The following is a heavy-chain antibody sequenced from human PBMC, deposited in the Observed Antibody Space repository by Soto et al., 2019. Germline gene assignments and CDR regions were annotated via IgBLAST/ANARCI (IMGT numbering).Heavy chain of an antibody. CDR2: ISWDGGST. CDR1: GFTFDDYT. CDR3: AKDSGTIFGVVIIVGYFDY. V-gene: IGHV3-43*01. D-gene: IGHD3-3*01. J-gene: IGHJ4*02. Sequence: GGSLRLSCAASGFTFDDYTMHWVRQAPGKGLEWVSLISWDGGSTYYADSVKGRFTISRDNSKNSMYLQMNSLRTEDTALYYCAKDSGTIFGVVIIVGYFDYWGQGTLVTVSS.